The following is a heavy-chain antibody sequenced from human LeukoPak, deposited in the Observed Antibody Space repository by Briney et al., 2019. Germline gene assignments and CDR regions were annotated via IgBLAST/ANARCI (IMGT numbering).Heavy chain of an antibody. CDR1: GFTVSSNY. D-gene: IGHD6-19*01. Sequence: PGGSLRLSCAASGFTVSSNYMSWVRQAPGKGLEWVSAISGSGGSTYYADSVKGRFTISRDDSKNTVYLQMNGLRAEDTAVYYCARIGIAVAAHAVYFDYWGQGTLVTVSS. CDR3: ARIGIAVAAHAVYFDY. V-gene: IGHV3-23*01. J-gene: IGHJ4*02. CDR2: ISGSGGST.